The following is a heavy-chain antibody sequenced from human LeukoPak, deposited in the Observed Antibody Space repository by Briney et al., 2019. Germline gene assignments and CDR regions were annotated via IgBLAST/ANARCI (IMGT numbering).Heavy chain of an antibody. V-gene: IGHV3-30-3*01. CDR1: GFTFSSYA. Sequence: GSLRLSCAASGFTFSSYAMHWVRQGPGKGLEWVAVISYDGSGKYYADSVKGRFTISRDNSKNTLYVQMNSLRAEDTAVYYCARDHDAFDIWGQGTMVTVSS. CDR3: ARDHDAFDI. J-gene: IGHJ3*02. CDR2: ISYDGSGK.